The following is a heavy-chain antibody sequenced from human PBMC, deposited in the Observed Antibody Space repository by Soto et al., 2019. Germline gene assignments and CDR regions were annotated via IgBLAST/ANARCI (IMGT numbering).Heavy chain of an antibody. D-gene: IGHD2-15*01. CDR1: GFTFSSYD. Sequence: GGSLRLSCAASGFTFSSYDMQWVRQATGKGLEWVSAIGTAGDTYYPGSVKGRFTISRENAKNSLYLQMNSLRAEDTALYYCAKDRGGSVDLDYGMDVWGQGATVTVSS. CDR2: IGTAGDT. J-gene: IGHJ6*02. CDR3: AKDRGGSVDLDYGMDV. V-gene: IGHV3-13*04.